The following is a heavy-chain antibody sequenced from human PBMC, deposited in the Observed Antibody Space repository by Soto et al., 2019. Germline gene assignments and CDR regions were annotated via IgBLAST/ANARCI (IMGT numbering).Heavy chain of an antibody. J-gene: IGHJ5*02. CDR2: IYYSGST. CDR3: AGQTPNRFLEWLSAKFDP. CDR1: GGSISSSSYY. D-gene: IGHD3-3*01. V-gene: IGHV4-39*01. Sequence: PAETLSLTSTVSGGSISSSSYYWGWVPSPPGKVLEWIGSIYYSGSTYYNPSLQSRVTISVDTSKNQFSLKLSSVTAADTAVYYCAGQTPNRFLEWLSAKFDPWGQGTLVTVSS.